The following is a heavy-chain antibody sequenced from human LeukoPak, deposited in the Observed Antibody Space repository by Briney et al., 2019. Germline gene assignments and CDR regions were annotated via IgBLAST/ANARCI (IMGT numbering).Heavy chain of an antibody. Sequence: GGSLRLSCAASGFTFSDSWMSWVRQAPGKGLAWVANMNQDGSAKDYVDSVKGRFTISRDNARNSLYLQMSSRRAEDTAVYYCATYTHWVAGDVWGQGTTVTVSS. CDR1: GFTFSDSW. J-gene: IGHJ6*02. D-gene: IGHD3-16*01. CDR3: ATYTHWVAGDV. V-gene: IGHV3-7*01. CDR2: MNQDGSAK.